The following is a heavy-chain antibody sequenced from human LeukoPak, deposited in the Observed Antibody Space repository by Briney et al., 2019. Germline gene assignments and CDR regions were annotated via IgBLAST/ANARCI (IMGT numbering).Heavy chain of an antibody. CDR1: GYTFTSYG. Sequence: ASVKVSCKASGYTFTSYGISWVRQAPGQGLEWMGWISAYNGNTNYAHKLQGRVTMTTDTSTSTAYMELRSLRSEDTAMSYCARSTGYSSGWYGTWFDPWGQGNLVHVSS. CDR3: ARSTGYSSGWYGTWFDP. V-gene: IGHV1-18*01. CDR2: ISAYNGNT. D-gene: IGHD6-19*01. J-gene: IGHJ5*02.